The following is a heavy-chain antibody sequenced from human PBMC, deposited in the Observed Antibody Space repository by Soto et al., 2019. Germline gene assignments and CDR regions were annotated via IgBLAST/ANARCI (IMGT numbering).Heavy chain of an antibody. CDR1: GFTLSSYD. Sequence: EVQLVESGGGLVQPGGSLRLSCAASGFTLSSYDINWVRQATGEGLAWVSGIGSGGDTNYADSVKGRFIISREDGKNSLYLQMNNLRVGDTAVYYCTRKTPPTGMEVWGQGATVTVSS. J-gene: IGHJ6*02. CDR2: IGSGGDT. V-gene: IGHV3-13*01. CDR3: TRKTPPTGMEV. D-gene: IGHD3-9*01.